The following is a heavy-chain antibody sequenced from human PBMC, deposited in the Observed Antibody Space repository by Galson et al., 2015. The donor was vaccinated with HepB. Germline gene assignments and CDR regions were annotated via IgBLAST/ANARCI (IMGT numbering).Heavy chain of an antibody. V-gene: IGHV3-74*01. CDR1: GFTFSSYW. J-gene: IGHJ1*01. D-gene: IGHD4-11*01. CDR3: ARDRAPRPYSNPTYGFQH. CDR2: INSDGSST. Sequence: SLRLSCAASGFTFSSYWMHWVRQAPGKGLVWVSRINSDGSSTSYADSVKGRFTISRDNAKNTLYLQMNSLRAEDTAVYYCARDRAPRPYSNPTYGFQHWGQGTLVTVSS.